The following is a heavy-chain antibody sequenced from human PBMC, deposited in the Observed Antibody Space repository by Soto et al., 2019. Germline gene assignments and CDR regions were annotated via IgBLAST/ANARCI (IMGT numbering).Heavy chain of an antibody. J-gene: IGHJ4*02. CDR1: GFTFSGSA. Sequence: EVQLVESGGGLVQPGGSLKLSCAASGFTFSGSAMHWVRQASGQGLEWVGRIRSKANSYATAYAASVKGRFTISRDDSKNTAYLQMNSLKTEDTAVYYCTRLDSSSSGIDYWGQGTLVTVSS. CDR3: TRLDSSSSGIDY. D-gene: IGHD6-6*01. CDR2: IRSKANSYAT. V-gene: IGHV3-73*01.